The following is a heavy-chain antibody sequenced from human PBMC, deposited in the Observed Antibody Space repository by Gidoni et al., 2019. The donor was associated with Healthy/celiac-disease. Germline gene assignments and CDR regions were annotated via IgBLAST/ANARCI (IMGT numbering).Heavy chain of an antibody. CDR2: IIPILGIA. D-gene: IGHD6-19*01. CDR1: GGTFSSYT. J-gene: IGHJ4*02. Sequence: QVQLVQSGAEVKKPGSSVKVSCQASGGTFSSYTISWVRQAPGQGLEWMGRIIPILGIANYAQKFQGRVTITADKSTSTAYMELSSLRSEDTAVYYCARVGVTVAGSYGDYWGQGTLVTVSS. V-gene: IGHV1-69*02. CDR3: ARVGVTVAGSYGDY.